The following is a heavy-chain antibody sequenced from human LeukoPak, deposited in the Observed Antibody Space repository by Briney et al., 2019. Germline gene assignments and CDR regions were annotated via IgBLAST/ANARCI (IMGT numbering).Heavy chain of an antibody. V-gene: IGHV3-7*01. CDR3: AREGSSWYNFDY. CDR2: IKQDGSEK. D-gene: IGHD6-13*01. CDR1: GFTFSSYG. Sequence: GGTLRLSCAASGFTFSSYGMSWVRQAPGKGLEWVANIKQDGSEKYYVDSVKGRFTISRDNAKNSLYLQMNSLRAEDTAVYYCAREGSSWYNFDYWGQGTLVTVSS. J-gene: IGHJ4*02.